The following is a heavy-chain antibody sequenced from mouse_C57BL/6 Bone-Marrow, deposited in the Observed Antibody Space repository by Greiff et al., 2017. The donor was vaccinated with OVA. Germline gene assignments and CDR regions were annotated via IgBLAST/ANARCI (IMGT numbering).Heavy chain of an antibody. CDR3: TRQLRLRVFAY. CDR1: GFTFSSYT. D-gene: IGHD3-2*02. J-gene: IGHJ3*01. CDR2: ISSGGDYI. V-gene: IGHV5-9-1*02. Sequence: EVKLMESGEGLVKPGGSLKLSCAASGFTFSSYTMSWVRQTPEKRLEWVAYISSGGDYIYYADTVKGRFTISRDNARNTLYLQMSSLKSEDTAMYYCTRQLRLRVFAYWGQGTLVTVSA.